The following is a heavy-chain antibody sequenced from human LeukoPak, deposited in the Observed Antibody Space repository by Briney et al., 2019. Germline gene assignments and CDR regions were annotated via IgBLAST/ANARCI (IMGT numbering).Heavy chain of an antibody. CDR1: GFTFSSYW. CDR3: ASSYDSSGYYGD. V-gene: IGHV3-74*01. Sequence: GGSLRLSCAASGFTFSSYWMHWVRQAPGKGLVWVSRINSDGSSTSYADSVKGRFTISRDNAKNTLYLQMNSLRAEDTAVYYCASSYDSSGYYGDWGQGTLVNVSS. D-gene: IGHD3-22*01. CDR2: INSDGSST. J-gene: IGHJ4*02.